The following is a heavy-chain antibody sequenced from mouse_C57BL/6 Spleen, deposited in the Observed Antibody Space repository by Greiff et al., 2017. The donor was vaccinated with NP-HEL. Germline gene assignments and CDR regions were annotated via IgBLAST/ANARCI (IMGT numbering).Heavy chain of an antibody. J-gene: IGHJ4*01. CDR2: ISYDGSN. CDR3: AREGWFYAMDY. Sequence: EVQLQQSGPGLVKPSQSLSLTCSVTGYSITSGYYWNWIRQFPGNKLEWMGYISYDGSNNYNPSLKNRISITRDTSKNQFFLKLNSVTTEDTATYYCAREGWFYAMDYWGHRTSVTVSS. CDR1: GYSITSGYY. D-gene: IGHD2-3*01. V-gene: IGHV3-6*01.